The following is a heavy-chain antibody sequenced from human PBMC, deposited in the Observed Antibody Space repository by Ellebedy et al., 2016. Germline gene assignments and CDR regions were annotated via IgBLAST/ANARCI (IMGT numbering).Heavy chain of an antibody. V-gene: IGHV3-48*02. D-gene: IGHD1-26*01. CDR2: ISSSSSTI. Sequence: GGSLRLSCATSGFTFSSYAMSWVRQAPGKGLEWVSYISSSSSTIYYADSVKGRFTISRDNAKNSLYLQMNSLRDEDTAVYYCAREGTHSGSYYGAFDIWGQGTMVTVSS. CDR1: GFTFSSYA. CDR3: AREGTHSGSYYGAFDI. J-gene: IGHJ3*02.